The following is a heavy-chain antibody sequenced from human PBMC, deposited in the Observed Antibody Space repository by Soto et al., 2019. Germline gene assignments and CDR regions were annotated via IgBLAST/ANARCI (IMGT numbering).Heavy chain of an antibody. CDR1: GYSFTSYW. J-gene: IGHJ6*02. CDR3: ASGYSYGYGGHYYDYYGMDV. V-gene: IGHV5-10-1*01. Sequence: PGESLKISCKGSGYSFTSYWISWVRQMPGKGLEWMGRIDPSDSYTNYSPSFQGHVTISADKSISTAYLQWSSLKASDTAMYYCASGYSYGYGGHYYDYYGMDVWGQGTTVTVS. D-gene: IGHD5-18*01. CDR2: IDPSDSYT.